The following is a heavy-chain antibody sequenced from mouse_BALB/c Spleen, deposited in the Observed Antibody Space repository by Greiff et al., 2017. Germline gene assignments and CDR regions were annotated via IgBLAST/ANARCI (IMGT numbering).Heavy chain of an antibody. CDR3: ARSGNYVDYAMDY. Sequence: QVQLQQSGAELVRPGTSVKVSCKASGYAFTNYLIEWVKQRPGQGLEWIGVINPGSGGTNYNEKFKGKATLTADKSSSTAYMQLSSLTSDDSAVYFCARSGNYVDYAMDYWGQGTSVTVSS. J-gene: IGHJ4*01. D-gene: IGHD2-1*01. CDR1: GYAFTNYL. V-gene: IGHV1-54*01. CDR2: INPGSGGT.